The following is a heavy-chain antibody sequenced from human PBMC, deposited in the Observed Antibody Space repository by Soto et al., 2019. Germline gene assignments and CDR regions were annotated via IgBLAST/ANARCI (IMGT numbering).Heavy chain of an antibody. CDR3: AKDAVYSDSLWLMDH. J-gene: IGHJ4*02. CDR1: GLPHSNFA. Sequence: GGSLRLSCSASGLPHSNFAMMWVRQAPGKGLECVSGIYGSGRGIEYADSVKGRFTISRDNSKNTVYLQMTDLRADDTAVYYCAKDAVYSDSLWLMDHWGRGTQVTVSS. V-gene: IGHV3-23*05. CDR2: IYGSGRGI. D-gene: IGHD2-21*02.